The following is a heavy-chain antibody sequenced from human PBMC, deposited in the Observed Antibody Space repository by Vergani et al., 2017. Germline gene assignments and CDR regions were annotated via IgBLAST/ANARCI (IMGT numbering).Heavy chain of an antibody. CDR1: GYTFSTYY. J-gene: IGHJ4*02. V-gene: IGHV1-46*03. Sequence: QVQVVQSGAEVKKSGASVKVSCKTSGYTFSTYYMHWVRQAPGQGLEWMGIINPSGGHTNYAQKFQGRVTMTRDTSTSTVYMELSSLRSEDTAIYYCARGDYGMLTGYRYWGQGTLVTVS. CDR2: INPSGGHT. D-gene: IGHD3-9*01. CDR3: ARGDYGMLTGYRY.